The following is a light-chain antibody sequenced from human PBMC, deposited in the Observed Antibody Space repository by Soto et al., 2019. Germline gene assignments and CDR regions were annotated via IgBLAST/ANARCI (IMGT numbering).Light chain of an antibody. V-gene: IGKV1-5*03. CDR1: QYLNRW. CDR2: KAT. Sequence: IQMTQSPSTLSASVADRITITCWASQYLNRWLAWYQQKPGKAPKLHIYKATTLETGVPSRFRGSRSGTEFTLTLSSLQVDDASSYYCQQYNSHYTFRQGTKVDSK. CDR3: QQYNSHYT. J-gene: IGKJ2*01.